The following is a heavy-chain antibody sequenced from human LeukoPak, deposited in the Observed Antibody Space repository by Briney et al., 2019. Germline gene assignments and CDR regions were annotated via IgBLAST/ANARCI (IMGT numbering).Heavy chain of an antibody. D-gene: IGHD3-22*01. CDR3: ARTIAFYYDSSSYMDS. Sequence: GESLKISCKGSGYSFNSHWIGWVRQRPGKGLEWMGIFHPGDSESRYSPSFQGQVTMSADQTITTAYLQWNTLKASDTAMYFCARTIAFYYDSSSYMDSWGQGTLVTVSS. V-gene: IGHV5-51*01. CDR1: GYSFNSHW. CDR2: FHPGDSES. J-gene: IGHJ4*02.